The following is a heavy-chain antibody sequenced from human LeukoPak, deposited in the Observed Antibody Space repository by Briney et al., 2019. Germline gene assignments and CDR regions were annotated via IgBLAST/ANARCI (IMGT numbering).Heavy chain of an antibody. CDR3: ASGPPSGIFGVVIDY. CDR1: GGTFSSYA. V-gene: IGHV1-69*06. D-gene: IGHD3-3*01. Sequence: SVKVSCKASGGTFSSYAISWVRQAPGQGLEWMGGIIPIFGTANYAQKFQGRVTITADKSTSTAYMELSSLRSEDTAVYYCASGPPSGIFGVVIDYWGQGTLVTVSS. CDR2: IIPIFGTA. J-gene: IGHJ4*02.